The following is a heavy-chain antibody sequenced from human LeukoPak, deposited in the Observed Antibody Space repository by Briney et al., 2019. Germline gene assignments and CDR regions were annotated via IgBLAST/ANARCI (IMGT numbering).Heavy chain of an antibody. CDR2: IYYSGST. CDR1: GGSISSYY. J-gene: IGHJ4*02. D-gene: IGHD3-22*01. CDR3: ARVDDYYDNTGYSFDY. V-gene: IGHV4-59*01. Sequence: SETLSLTCTVSGGSISSYYWGWIRQPPGKGLEFIGYIYYSGSTNYNPSLKSRVTISVDTSKNQFSLKLTSVTAAGTAVYYCARVDDYYDNTGYSFDYWGQGTLVTVSS.